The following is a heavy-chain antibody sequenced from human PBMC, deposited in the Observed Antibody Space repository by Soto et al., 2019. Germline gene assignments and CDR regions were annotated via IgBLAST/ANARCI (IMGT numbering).Heavy chain of an antibody. CDR2: INAGDGDT. Sequence: QVQLEQYGAEVKKPGASVKVSCKVSGYPFVSYALHWVRQAPGQSLEWMGWINAGDGDTKYAQKFQGRVIITRDTSARTAYRELSSLTSEDTAVYYCAREPLVSFDFWGQETLVTVSS. CDR1: GYPFVSYA. CDR3: AREPLVSFDF. V-gene: IGHV1-3*01. J-gene: IGHJ4*02. D-gene: IGHD2-8*02.